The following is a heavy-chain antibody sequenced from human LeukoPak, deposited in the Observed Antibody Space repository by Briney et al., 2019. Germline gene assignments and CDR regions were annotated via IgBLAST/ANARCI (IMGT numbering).Heavy chain of an antibody. Sequence: SVKVSCKASGGTFSSYALSWMRQAPGQGLEWMGRVIPMFDVTDYAQKFQGRVTITADTSTGTAYMELSSLTSDDTAMYYCARDPALEGTEDYRDFGGVESVDAFDVWGQGTMVTVFS. V-gene: IGHV1-69*10. CDR2: VIPMFDVT. D-gene: IGHD4-23*01. CDR3: ARDPALEGTEDYRDFGGVESVDAFDV. J-gene: IGHJ3*01. CDR1: GGTFSSYA.